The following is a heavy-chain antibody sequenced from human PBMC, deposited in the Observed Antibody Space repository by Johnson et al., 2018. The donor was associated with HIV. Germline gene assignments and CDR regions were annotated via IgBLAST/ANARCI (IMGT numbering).Heavy chain of an antibody. D-gene: IGHD7-27*01. V-gene: IGHV3-53*01. CDR2: IYSGGNT. Sequence: VQLVESGGGLIQPGGSLRLSCAASGFTVSRNYMNWVRQAPGKGLEWVSLIYSGGNTYYADSVRGRFTISRDNSKNTLYLQMNNLRDEDTAFYYCTRDPTTQYSRLTGDFGAFDLWGQGTLVTVSS. J-gene: IGHJ3*01. CDR3: TRDPTTQYSRLTGDFGAFDL. CDR1: GFTVSRNY.